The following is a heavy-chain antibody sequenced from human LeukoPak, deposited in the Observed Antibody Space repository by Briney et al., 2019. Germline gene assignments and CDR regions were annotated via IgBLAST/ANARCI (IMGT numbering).Heavy chain of an antibody. V-gene: IGHV3-66*01. D-gene: IGHD6-19*01. J-gene: IGHJ6*02. Sequence: GGSLRLSCAASGFTVSDNYMSWVRQVPGKGLEWVSTVYSGGLTYYADPVKGRFTISRDNSKNTLYLQMSSLRAEDTAVYYCVRDRWPGLGDFWGQGTTVTVSS. CDR2: VYSGGLT. CDR3: VRDRWPGLGDF. CDR1: GFTVSDNY.